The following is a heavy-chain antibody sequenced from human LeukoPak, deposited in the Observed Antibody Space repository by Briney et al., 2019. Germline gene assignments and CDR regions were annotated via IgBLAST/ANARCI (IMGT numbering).Heavy chain of an antibody. Sequence: SETLALTCSVYCGSFSVYYWSWLRQPPGKGLEWIGEINHSGSTNYNPSLKSRVTISVDPSKNQFSLKLSSVTAADTAVYYCARSRGGALYYYYYMDVWGKGTTVTVSS. CDR3: ARSRGGALYYYYYMDV. V-gene: IGHV4-34*01. CDR1: CGSFSVYY. J-gene: IGHJ6*03. D-gene: IGHD1-26*01. CDR2: INHSGST.